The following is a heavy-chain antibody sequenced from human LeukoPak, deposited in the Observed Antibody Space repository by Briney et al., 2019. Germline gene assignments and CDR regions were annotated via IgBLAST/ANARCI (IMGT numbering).Heavy chain of an antibody. J-gene: IGHJ5*02. CDR3: AKGGYTTCFDP. CDR1: GFTFSEYS. D-gene: IGHD2-15*01. V-gene: IGHV3-23*01. Sequence: PGGSLRLSCAASGFTFSEYSMSWVRQAPGKGLEWVSNIRSNGRDTYYTDSVKGRFTISRDNSKNTLYLEMNSLRAEDTAVYYCAKGGYTTCFDPWGQGTLVTVPS. CDR2: IRSNGRDT.